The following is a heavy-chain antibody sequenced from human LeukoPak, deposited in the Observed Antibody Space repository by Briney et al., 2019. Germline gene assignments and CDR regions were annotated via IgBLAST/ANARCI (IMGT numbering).Heavy chain of an antibody. CDR1: GFTFSSYA. D-gene: IGHD1-1*01. V-gene: IGHV3-30*01. Sequence: GGSLRLSCAASGFTFSSYAMHWVRQAPGKGLEWVAVISYDGSNEYYADSVKGRFTISRDNSKNTLYLQMNSLRAEDTAVYYCAREQGYSYYNMDVWGKGTPVTVSS. CDR3: AREQGYSYYNMDV. CDR2: ISYDGSNE. J-gene: IGHJ6*03.